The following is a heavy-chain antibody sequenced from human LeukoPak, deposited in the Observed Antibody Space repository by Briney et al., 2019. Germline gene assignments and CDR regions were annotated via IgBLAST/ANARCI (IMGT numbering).Heavy chain of an antibody. J-gene: IGHJ4*02. V-gene: IGHV1-24*01. CDR2: FDPEDGET. D-gene: IGHD1-26*01. CDR3: ATGLIVGAINFDY. CDR1: GYTLTELS. Sequence: GASVKVSCKVSGYTLTELSMQWVRQAPGKGLEWMGGFDPEDGETIYAQKFQGRVTMTEDTSTDTAYMELSSLRSEDTAVYYCATGLIVGAINFDYWGQGTLVTVSS.